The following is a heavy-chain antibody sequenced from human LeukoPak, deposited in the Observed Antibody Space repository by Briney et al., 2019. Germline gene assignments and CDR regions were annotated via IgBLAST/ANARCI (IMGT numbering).Heavy chain of an antibody. Sequence: GGSLRLSCAASGFTFSSYSMNWVRQAPGKGLEWVSVIYSGGSTYYADSVKGRFTISRDNSKNTLYLQMNSLRAEDTAVYYCARERPVSSGWDWGQGTLFTVSS. CDR1: GFTFSSYS. J-gene: IGHJ4*02. V-gene: IGHV3-66*01. CDR3: ARERPVSSGWD. CDR2: IYSGGST. D-gene: IGHD6-19*01.